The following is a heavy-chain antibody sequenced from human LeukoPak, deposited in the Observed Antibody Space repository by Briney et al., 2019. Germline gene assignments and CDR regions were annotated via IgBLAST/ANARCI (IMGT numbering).Heavy chain of an antibody. V-gene: IGHV3-11*06. Sequence: PGGSLRLSCAASGFTFSDSYMTWVRQAPGKGVEWVAYISGSGHDINYSDSVKGRFTISRDDAKNLLYLDMNSLRAEDTAVYYCARGHTAVTRHFDFWGQGTLVTVSS. CDR1: GFTFSDSY. CDR2: ISGSGHDI. J-gene: IGHJ4*02. D-gene: IGHD4-17*01. CDR3: ARGHTAVTRHFDF.